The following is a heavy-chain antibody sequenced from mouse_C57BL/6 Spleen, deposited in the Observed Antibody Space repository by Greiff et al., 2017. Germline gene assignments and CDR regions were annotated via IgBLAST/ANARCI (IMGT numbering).Heavy chain of an antibody. CDR3: TRETDGDYAMDY. CDR2: ISSGGDYI. J-gene: IGHJ4*01. V-gene: IGHV5-9-1*02. CDR1: GFTFSSYA. Sequence: EVQVVESGEGLVKPGGSLKLSCAASGFTFSSYAMSWVRQTPEKRLEWVAYISSGGDYIYYADTVKGRFTISRDNARNTLYLQMSSLKSEDTARYYCTRETDGDYAMDYWGQGTSVTVSS.